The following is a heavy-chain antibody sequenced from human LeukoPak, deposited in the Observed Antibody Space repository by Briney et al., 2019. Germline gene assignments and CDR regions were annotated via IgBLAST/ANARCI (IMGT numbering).Heavy chain of an antibody. J-gene: IGHJ4*02. CDR1: GGSISSGDYY. Sequence: KTSETLSLTCTVSGGSISSGDYYWSWIRQPPGKGLEWIGYIYYSGSTYYNPSLKSRVTISVDTSKNQFSLKLSSVTAADTAVYYCARASGSSSYGYFDYWGQGTLVTVSS. D-gene: IGHD6-13*01. CDR2: IYYSGST. V-gene: IGHV4-30-4*01. CDR3: ARASGSSSYGYFDY.